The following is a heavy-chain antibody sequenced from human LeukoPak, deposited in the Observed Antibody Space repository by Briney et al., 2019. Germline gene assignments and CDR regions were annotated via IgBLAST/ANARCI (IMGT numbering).Heavy chain of an antibody. J-gene: IGHJ4*02. CDR2: IYSSGST. D-gene: IGHD1-26*01. CDR3: ARAIVGTTTRIVEVWDY. Sequence: GGSLRLSCAASGFTVSSHDMSWVRQAPGKGLEWVSVIYSSGSTYYSDSVKGRFTISRDNSKNTLYLQMNSLRAEDTAVYYCARAIVGTTTRIVEVWDYWGQGTLVTVSS. CDR1: GFTVSSHD. V-gene: IGHV3-53*01.